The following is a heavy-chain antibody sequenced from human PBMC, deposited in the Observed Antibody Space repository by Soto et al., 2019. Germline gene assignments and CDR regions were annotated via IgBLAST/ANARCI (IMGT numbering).Heavy chain of an antibody. CDR1: GFTFSTYG. D-gene: IGHD2-2*01. V-gene: IGHV3-30*18. CDR3: AKNEVGSSSLPYYYYGMDV. Sequence: PWGSLRLSCVVSGFTFSTYGMHFFRQTPFKWLEWVAFISYDGGNKYYADSVKGRFTISRDNSKNTLYLQMNSLRAEDTAVYFCAKNEVGSSSLPYYYYGMDVWGQGTTVTVSS. CDR2: ISYDGGNK. J-gene: IGHJ6*02.